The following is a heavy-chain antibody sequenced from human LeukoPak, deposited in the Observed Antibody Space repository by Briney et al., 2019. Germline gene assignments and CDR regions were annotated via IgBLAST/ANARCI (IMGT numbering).Heavy chain of an antibody. CDR3: AREFRISYYDSSQGIDY. J-gene: IGHJ4*02. CDR2: IIPVFNTA. CDR1: GGTFSSYA. Sequence: SVKVSCKASGGTFSSYAISWVRQAPGQGLEWMGGIIPVFNTADQAQKFQDRVTITADESTSTAYMELSSLRSEDTAVYYCAREFRISYYDSSQGIDYWGQGTLVTVSS. D-gene: IGHD3-22*01. V-gene: IGHV1-69*13.